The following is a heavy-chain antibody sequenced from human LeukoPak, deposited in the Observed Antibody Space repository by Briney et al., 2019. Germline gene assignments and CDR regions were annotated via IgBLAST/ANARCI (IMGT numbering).Heavy chain of an antibody. J-gene: IGHJ3*02. CDR3: ARDGKRANSGYPSAFDI. V-gene: IGHV3-7*01. D-gene: IGHD5-12*01. CDR2: IKQDGSEK. Sequence: GGSLRLSCAASGFTFSSYWMSWVRQAPGKGLEWVANIKQDGSEKYYVDSVKGRFTISRDNAKNSLYLQMNSLRAEDTAVYYCARDGKRANSGYPSAFDIWGQGTMVTVSS. CDR1: GFTFSSYW.